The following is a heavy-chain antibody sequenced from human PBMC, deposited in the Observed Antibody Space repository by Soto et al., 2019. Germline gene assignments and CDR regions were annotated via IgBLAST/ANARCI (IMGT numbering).Heavy chain of an antibody. CDR3: GRGGSGIYGMDI. Sequence: EVQLVESGGGLVQPGGSLRLACAASGFTFSSYWMHWVRQAPGKGLVWISRIIRDGSSTNYADSVKGRFNISRDNANNTLYLEINSLRADDTAVYFCGRGGSGIYGMDIWGQGTTVIVSS. CDR2: IIRDGSST. CDR1: GFTFSSYW. V-gene: IGHV3-74*01. J-gene: IGHJ6*02. D-gene: IGHD6-13*01.